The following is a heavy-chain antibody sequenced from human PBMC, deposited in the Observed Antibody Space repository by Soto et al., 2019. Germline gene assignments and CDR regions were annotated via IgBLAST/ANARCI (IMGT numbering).Heavy chain of an antibody. CDR1: GFSFSSYS. D-gene: IGHD6-19*01. J-gene: IGHJ3*01. CDR3: VRDSGWAFDF. CDR2: MSTSKTYI. V-gene: IGHV3-48*02. Sequence: VQLVESGGDLVQPGQSLRLSCAASGFSFSSYSMNWVRQAPGKGLEWISYMSTSKTYIWYADSVKGRFTISRDNAKNSLPLQMNSLRDEDTAVYYCVRDSGWAFDFWGLGTMVTVSS.